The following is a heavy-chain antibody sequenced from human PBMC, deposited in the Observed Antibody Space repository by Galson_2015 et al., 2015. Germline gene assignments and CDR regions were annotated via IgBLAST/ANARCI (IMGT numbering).Heavy chain of an antibody. CDR1: GFTFSSYS. CDR3: AREWRYCSSTSCYRDDGVDV. J-gene: IGHJ6*02. Sequence: SLRLSCAASGFTFSSYSMNWVRQAPGKGLEWVSSISSSSSYIYYADSVKGRFTISRDNAKNSLYLQMNSLRAEDTAVYYCAREWRYCSSTSCYRDDGVDVWGQGTTVTVSS. D-gene: IGHD2-2*02. CDR2: ISSSSSYI. V-gene: IGHV3-21*03.